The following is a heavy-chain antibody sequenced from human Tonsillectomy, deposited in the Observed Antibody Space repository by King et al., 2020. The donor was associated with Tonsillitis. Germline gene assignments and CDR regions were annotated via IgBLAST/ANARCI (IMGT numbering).Heavy chain of an antibody. CDR1: GDSLTSGGYF. Sequence: QLQESGPGLVRPSQTLSLICSVSGDSLTSGGYFWSWIRQHPDKGLEWIGSIYHSGPTYHIPSLRSRLFMSVDTSKNQFSLRLTSVTAADTAVYYCARNRDYGDYVDFRGQGTLVAVSS. V-gene: IGHV4-31*03. CDR2: IYHSGPT. J-gene: IGHJ4*02. D-gene: IGHD4-17*01. CDR3: ARNRDYGDYVDF.